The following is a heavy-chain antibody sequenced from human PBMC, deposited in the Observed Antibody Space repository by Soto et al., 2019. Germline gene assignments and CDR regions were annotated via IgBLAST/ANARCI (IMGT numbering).Heavy chain of an antibody. CDR2: ISYDGSNK. Sequence: QVPLVESGGGVVQPGRSLRLSCAASGFTFSSNGMHWVRQAPGKGLEWVAVISYDGSNKYYADSVKGRFTISRDNSKNTLYLPMNSLRAEDTAVYYCAKDRKAVAGTGYYYYYYGMDVWGQGTTVTVSS. D-gene: IGHD6-19*01. V-gene: IGHV3-30*18. CDR3: AKDRKAVAGTGYYYYYYGMDV. J-gene: IGHJ6*02. CDR1: GFTFSSNG.